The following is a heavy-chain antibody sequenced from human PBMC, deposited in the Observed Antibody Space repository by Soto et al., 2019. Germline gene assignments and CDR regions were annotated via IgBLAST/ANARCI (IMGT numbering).Heavy chain of an antibody. CDR1: GFTFSSYG. CDR2: ISYDGSNK. CDR3: AKGRQWLVLGRDYGMDV. J-gene: IGHJ6*02. V-gene: IGHV3-30*18. D-gene: IGHD6-19*01. Sequence: LRLSCAASGFTFSSYGMHWVRQAPGKGLEWVAVISYDGSNKYYADSVKGRFTISRDNSKNTLYLQMNSLRAEDTAVYYCAKGRQWLVLGRDYGMDVWGQGTTVTVS.